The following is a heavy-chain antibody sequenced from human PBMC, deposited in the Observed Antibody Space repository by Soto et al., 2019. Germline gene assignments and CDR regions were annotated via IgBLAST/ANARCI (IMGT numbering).Heavy chain of an antibody. CDR3: ARGVGIAAAVVTLNWFDP. V-gene: IGHV4-59*01. CDR1: GGSISSYY. J-gene: IGHJ5*02. Sequence: QVQLQESGPGLVKPSETLSLTCTVSGGSISSYYWSWIRQPPGKGLEWIGYIYYSGSTNYNPSLTSRVPIPVDXXKXQXXLNLSSVTAADTAVYYCARGVGIAAAVVTLNWFDPWGQGTLVTVSS. CDR2: IYYSGST. D-gene: IGHD6-13*01.